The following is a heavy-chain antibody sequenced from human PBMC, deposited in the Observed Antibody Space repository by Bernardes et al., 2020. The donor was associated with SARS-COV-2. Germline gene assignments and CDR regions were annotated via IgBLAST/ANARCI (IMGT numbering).Heavy chain of an antibody. CDR1: GFTFSSYA. D-gene: IGHD3-22*01. V-gene: IGHV3-30-3*01. J-gene: IGHJ4*02. CDR2: ISYDGSNK. CDR3: ARDHTMIVVVINFYFDY. Sequence: GGSLRLSCAASGFTFSSYAMHWVRQAPGKGLEWVAVISYDGSNKYYADSVKGRFTISRDNSKNTLYLQMNSLRAEDTAVYYCARDHTMIVVVINFYFDYWGQGTLVTVSS.